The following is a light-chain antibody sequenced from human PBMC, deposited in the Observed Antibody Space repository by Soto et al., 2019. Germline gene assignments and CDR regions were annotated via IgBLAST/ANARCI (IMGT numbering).Light chain of an antibody. J-gene: IGLJ1*01. CDR3: SSYTTSSTPCV. Sequence: QSALTQPASVSGSPGQSIILSCTGTSSDVGGYDYVSWYQHHPGKAPKLIICDVSDRPSGVSNRFSGSKSGNTASLTISGLQAEDEGDYYCSSYTTSSTPCVFGTGTKVTVL. CDR2: DVS. V-gene: IGLV2-14*03. CDR1: SSDVGGYDY.